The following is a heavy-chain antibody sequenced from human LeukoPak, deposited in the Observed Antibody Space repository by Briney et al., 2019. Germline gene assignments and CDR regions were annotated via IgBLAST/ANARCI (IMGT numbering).Heavy chain of an antibody. V-gene: IGHV3-7*03. J-gene: IGHJ5*01. Sequence: GGSLRLSCAASGFTFSSYSMSWVRQAPGRGLEWLATIWPDGSEKRYVDSLRGRVTISRDNVERSLYLQMNSLRAEDTAVYYCAKLKGQVTTWDSWGLGIRVTVSS. D-gene: IGHD2-21*02. CDR2: IWPDGSEK. CDR1: GFTFSSYS. CDR3: AKLKGQVTTWDS.